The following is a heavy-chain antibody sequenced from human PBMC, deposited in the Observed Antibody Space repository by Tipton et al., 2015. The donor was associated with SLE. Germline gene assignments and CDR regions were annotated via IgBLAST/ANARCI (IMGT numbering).Heavy chain of an antibody. CDR1: GYSISSGYY. J-gene: IGHJ3*02. CDR3: ARDHGSGGAFDI. Sequence: TLSLTCAVSGYSISSGYYWGWIRQPPGKGLEWIGSVYHSGSTYYNPSLKSRVTISVDTSKNQFSLKLTSVTAADPAVYYCARDHGSGGAFDIWGQGTMVTVSS. CDR2: VYHSGST. D-gene: IGHD1-26*01. V-gene: IGHV4-38-2*02.